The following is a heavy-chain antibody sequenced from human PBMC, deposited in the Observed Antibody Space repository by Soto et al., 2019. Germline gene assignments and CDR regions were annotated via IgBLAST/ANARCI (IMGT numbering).Heavy chain of an antibody. V-gene: IGHV4-59*02. D-gene: IGHD5-18*01. CDR2: IYDSGSI. Sequence: KTSETLSLTCDVSGVSVSSYFWTWIRHPPGKGLEWLAYIYDSGSINYNPSLKSRAIVSVDTSKNQFSLRLDSLTAADTAVYYCARGGGAVTDKAPYYFASWSQGTLVTVS. CDR1: GVSVSSYF. CDR3: ARGGGAVTDKAPYYFAS. J-gene: IGHJ4*02.